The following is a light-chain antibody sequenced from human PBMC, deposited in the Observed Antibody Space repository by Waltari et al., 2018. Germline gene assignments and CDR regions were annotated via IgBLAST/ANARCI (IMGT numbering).Light chain of an antibody. CDR3: TVDMGSGISI. J-gene: IGLJ2*01. CDR2: NTN. Sequence: TVVTQEPSLSVSPGGTVTLTCGLNSASVSTSNYPTWYQQTPGQAPRMFIYNTNILPSGVPGRFSGSILGNKAALTITGAQADDESDYYCTVDMGSGISIFGGGTRLTVL. V-gene: IGLV8-61*01. CDR1: SASVSTSNY.